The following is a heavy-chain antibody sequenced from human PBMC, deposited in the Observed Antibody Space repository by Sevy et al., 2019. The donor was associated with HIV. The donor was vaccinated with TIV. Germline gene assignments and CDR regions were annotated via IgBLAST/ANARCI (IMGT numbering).Heavy chain of an antibody. J-gene: IGHJ6*02. CDR2: MRKDGINT. CDR1: VFTFNIYG. CDR3: AKDLSILWFRENAGMDV. V-gene: IGHV3-30*02. Sequence: GGSLRLSCAASVFTFNIYGMQWVRQAPGKGLEWVAFMRKDGINTYYADSVKGRFTISRDNSKNTLYLQMNSLRAEDTAVYYCAKDLSILWFRENAGMDVWGQGTTVTVSS. D-gene: IGHD3-10*01.